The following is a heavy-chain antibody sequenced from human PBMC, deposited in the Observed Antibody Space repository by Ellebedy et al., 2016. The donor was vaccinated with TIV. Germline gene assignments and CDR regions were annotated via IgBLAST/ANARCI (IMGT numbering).Heavy chain of an antibody. CDR3: ARDTMTVWGEGWYYGMDV. CDR1: GDSLGTFY. CDR2: VFYSGAT. V-gene: IGHV4-59*01. Sequence: SETLSLXCSVSGDSLGTFYWSWIRQPPGRALEWIGSVFYSGATHYNPSLKSRVTMSVNTSKNQFSLRLSSVIAADTAVYYCARDTMTVWGEGWYYGMDVWGQGTTVTVSS. D-gene: IGHD3-22*01. J-gene: IGHJ6*02.